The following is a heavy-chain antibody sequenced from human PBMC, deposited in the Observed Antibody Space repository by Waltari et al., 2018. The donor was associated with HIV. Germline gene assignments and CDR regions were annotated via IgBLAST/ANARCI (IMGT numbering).Heavy chain of an antibody. CDR3: ARGTIYFYDSSGYYYYFDY. CDR2: INHGGSV. D-gene: IGHD3-22*01. Sequence: QVQLQQWGAGLLKPSETLSLTCAVYGGSFSGYYWSWIRQPPGKGLEWIGEINHGGSVNYNPSLKSRVTISVDTSKNQFSLKLNSVTAADTAVYYCARGTIYFYDSSGYYYYFDYWGQGTLVTVSS. V-gene: IGHV4-34*01. J-gene: IGHJ4*02. CDR1: GGSFSGYY.